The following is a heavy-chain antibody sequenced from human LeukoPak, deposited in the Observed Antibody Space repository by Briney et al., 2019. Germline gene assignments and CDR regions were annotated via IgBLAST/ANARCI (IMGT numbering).Heavy chain of an antibody. CDR3: ARDAGDSRPYWYFDL. V-gene: IGHV3-48*03. Sequence: PGGSLRLSCAASGFTLTRHEMNWVRQAPGKGQEWVSYISSSGSPIYYADSVKGRFTFSRDSAKNSLYLQMNSLRAEDTAVYYCARDAGDSRPYWYFDLWGRGTLVTVSS. J-gene: IGHJ2*01. CDR2: ISSSGSPI. D-gene: IGHD4-17*01. CDR1: GFTLTRHE.